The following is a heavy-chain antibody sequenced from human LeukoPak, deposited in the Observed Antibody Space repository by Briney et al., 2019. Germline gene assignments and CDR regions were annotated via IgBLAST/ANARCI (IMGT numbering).Heavy chain of an antibody. Sequence: GASVKVSCKASGGAFSSYAISWVRQAPGQGLEWMGGIIPIFGTANYAQKFQGRVTITADESTSTAYMELSSLRSEDTAVYYCARGPPNWGYDYWGPGTLVTVSS. J-gene: IGHJ4*02. V-gene: IGHV1-69*13. CDR2: IIPIFGTA. D-gene: IGHD7-27*01. CDR1: GGAFSSYA. CDR3: ARGPPNWGYDY.